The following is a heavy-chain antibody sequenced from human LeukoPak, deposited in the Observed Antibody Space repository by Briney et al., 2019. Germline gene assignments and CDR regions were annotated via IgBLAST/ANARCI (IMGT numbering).Heavy chain of an antibody. CDR2: LYHSGST. CDR1: DSSISSGYF. V-gene: IGHV4-38-2*01. J-gene: IGHJ4*02. D-gene: IGHD4-17*01. CDR3: ATLLSDYGAHYFDS. Sequence: PPETLSLTCAVSDSSISSGYFWGWIRQPPGKGLEWIGTLYHSGSTYYNPSLKSRVAISLDTSKTQFSLKLSSVTAADTALYYCATLLSDYGAHYFDSWGQGVLVTVSS.